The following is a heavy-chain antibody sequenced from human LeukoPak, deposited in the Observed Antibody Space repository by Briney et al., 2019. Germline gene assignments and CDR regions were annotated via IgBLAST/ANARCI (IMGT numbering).Heavy chain of an antibody. J-gene: IGHJ4*02. CDR2: ISGSYGHT. Sequence: GGSLRLSCAASGFSFSSYAMIWVRQPPGKGLEWVSTISGSYGHTFYADSVKGRFTISRDNPKNTLSLQMNSLRAEDTAVYFCTRGYCPRIPVSFYWGQGTLVTVSS. CDR1: GFSFSSYA. D-gene: IGHD6-19*01. CDR3: TRGYCPRIPVSFY. V-gene: IGHV3-23*01.